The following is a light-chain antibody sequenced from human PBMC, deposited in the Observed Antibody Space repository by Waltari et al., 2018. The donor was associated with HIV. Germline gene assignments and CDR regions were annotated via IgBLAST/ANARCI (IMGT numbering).Light chain of an antibody. Sequence: QSVLTQPPSVSGAPGQRVTLSCTGRSSNPGEGYTVSWYRQLPGTAPKLRIYSNTNRPSGVPDRFSGSKSGTSASLAITGLQADDETDYYCQSYDSSLSGYVFGTGTKVTVL. CDR2: SNT. CDR3: QSYDSSLSGYV. CDR1: SSNPGEGYT. J-gene: IGLJ1*01. V-gene: IGLV1-40*01.